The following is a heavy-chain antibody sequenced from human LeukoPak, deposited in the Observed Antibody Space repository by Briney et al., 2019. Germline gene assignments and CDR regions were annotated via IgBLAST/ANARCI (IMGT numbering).Heavy chain of an antibody. CDR3: AEDRGSYSRGHGFDY. J-gene: IGHJ4*02. D-gene: IGHD1-26*01. CDR1: GFTFSSYG. CDR2: IRYDGSNK. Sequence: GGSLRLSCAASGFTFSSYGMHWVRQAPGKGLEWVAFIRYDGSNKYYADSVKGRFTISRDNSKNTLYLQMNSLRAEGTAVYYCAEDRGSYSRGHGFDYWGQGTLVTVSS. V-gene: IGHV3-30*02.